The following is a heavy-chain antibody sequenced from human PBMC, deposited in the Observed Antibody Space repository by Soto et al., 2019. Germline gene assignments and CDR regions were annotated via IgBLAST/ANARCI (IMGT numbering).Heavy chain of an antibody. CDR2: IYWDDDE. J-gene: IGHJ4*02. CDR3: AHRDRASGGLVEY. CDR1: GFSLSTEGVA. Sequence: QITLKESGPTLVKPTQTLTLTCTFSGFSLSTEGVAVGWIRQPPGKALEWLSVIYWDDDERSSPSLRSRLTITKDTSKNHVVLTTTNMDPLDTATYYCAHRDRASGGLVEYWGQGILVTVSS. V-gene: IGHV2-5*02. D-gene: IGHD2-15*01.